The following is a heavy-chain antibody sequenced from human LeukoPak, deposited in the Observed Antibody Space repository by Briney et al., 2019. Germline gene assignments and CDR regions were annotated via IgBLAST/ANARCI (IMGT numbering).Heavy chain of an antibody. J-gene: IGHJ3*02. CDR1: GYTFTSYG. CDR2: IIPIFGTA. CDR3: AARYCSSTSCSSDAFDI. V-gene: IGHV1-69*05. D-gene: IGHD2-2*01. Sequence: ASVKASRKASGYTFTSYGISWVRQAPGQGLEWMGGIIPIFGTANYAQKFQGRVTITTDESTSTAYMELSSLRSEDTAVYYCAARYCSSTSCSSDAFDIWGQGTMVTVSS.